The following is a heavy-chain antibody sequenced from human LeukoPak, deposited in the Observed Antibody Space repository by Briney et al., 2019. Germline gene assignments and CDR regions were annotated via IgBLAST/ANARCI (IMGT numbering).Heavy chain of an antibody. Sequence: GGSLRLSCSASGFTFSSYAMHWVRQAPGQGLEYVSSISSNGGTTYYADSVKGRFTISRDNSKNTLFLQMISLRGDDTAVYYCVRTRGVAGYYFDHWGQGTLITVSS. D-gene: IGHD3-3*01. V-gene: IGHV3-64D*09. CDR3: VRTRGVAGYYFDH. J-gene: IGHJ4*02. CDR2: ISSNGGTT. CDR1: GFTFSSYA.